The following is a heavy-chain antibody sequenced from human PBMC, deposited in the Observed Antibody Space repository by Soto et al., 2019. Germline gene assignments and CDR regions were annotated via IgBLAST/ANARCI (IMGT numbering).Heavy chain of an antibody. CDR3: AKDRGGFANGWEYFDS. V-gene: IGHV3-23*01. J-gene: IGHJ4*02. Sequence: GGSLRLSCVASGFTFSDYAMSWVRQAPGKGLEWVSTITGGGAYTYSADSVEGRFTISRDNSKNTLYLQMKSLRAEDMAVYYCAKDRGGFANGWEYFDSWGQGTPVTVSS. CDR2: ITGGGAYT. CDR1: GFTFSDYA. D-gene: IGHD6-19*01.